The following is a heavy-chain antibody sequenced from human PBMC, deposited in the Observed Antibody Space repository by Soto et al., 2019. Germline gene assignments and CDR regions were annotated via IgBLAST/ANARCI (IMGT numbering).Heavy chain of an antibody. J-gene: IGHJ6*02. D-gene: IGHD2-15*01. CDR2: INHSGST. V-gene: IGHV4-34*01. Sequence: PSETLSLTCAVYGGSFSGYYWSWIRQPPGKGLEWIGEINHSGSTNYNPSLKSRVTISVDTSKNQFSLKLSSVTAADTAVYYCARDRQVGVRIGHYYNGMDVWGQGTTITVSS. CDR1: GGSFSGYY. CDR3: ARDRQVGVRIGHYYNGMDV.